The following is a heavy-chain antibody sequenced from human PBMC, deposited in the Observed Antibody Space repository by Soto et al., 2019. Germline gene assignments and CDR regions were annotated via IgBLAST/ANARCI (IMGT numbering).Heavy chain of an antibody. J-gene: IGHJ4*02. CDR3: ARQGSYGPSYFDY. V-gene: IGHV1-69*13. Sequence: SVKVSCKASGCTFSSYAISWVRQAPGQGLEWMGGIIPIFGTANYAQKFQGRVTITADESTSAAYMELSSLRSEDTAVYYCARQGSYGPSYFDYWGQGTLVTVSS. CDR1: GCTFSSYA. D-gene: IGHD5-18*01. CDR2: IIPIFGTA.